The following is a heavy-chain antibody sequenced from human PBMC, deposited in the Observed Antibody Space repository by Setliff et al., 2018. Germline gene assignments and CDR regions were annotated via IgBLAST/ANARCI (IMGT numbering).Heavy chain of an antibody. Sequence: GGSLRLSCEASGFIFSSLWMSWVRQAPGRGLEWVANINQEGSGRYYVDSVKGRFTISRDNPRSTLYLQMNSLRAEDTALYYCANYEQRPRNLDYWGQGTLVTVSS. V-gene: IGHV3-7*03. CDR2: INQEGSGR. D-gene: IGHD3-3*01. J-gene: IGHJ4*02. CDR1: GFIFSSLW. CDR3: ANYEQRPRNLDY.